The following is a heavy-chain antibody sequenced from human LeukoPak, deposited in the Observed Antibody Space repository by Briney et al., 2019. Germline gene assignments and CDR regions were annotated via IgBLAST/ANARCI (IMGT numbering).Heavy chain of an antibody. V-gene: IGHV3-30*18. CDR2: ISYDGSNK. D-gene: IGHD2-2*02. CDR3: AKDGRGAAIFYYYGMDV. CDR1: GFTFSSYG. Sequence: GGSLRLSCAASGFTFSSYGMHWVRQAPGKGLEWVAVISYDGSNKYYADSVKGRFTISRDNSKDTLYLQMNSLRAEDTAVYYCAKDGRGAAIFYYYGMDVWGQGTTVTVSS. J-gene: IGHJ6*02.